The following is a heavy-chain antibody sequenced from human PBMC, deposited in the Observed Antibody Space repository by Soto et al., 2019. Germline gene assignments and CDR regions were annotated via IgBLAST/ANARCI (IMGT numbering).Heavy chain of an antibody. V-gene: IGHV3-23*01. D-gene: IGHD2-2*01. CDR2: ISGSGGST. J-gene: IGHJ4*02. Sequence: PGGSLRLSCAASGFTFSSYAMSWVRQAPGKGLEWVSAISGSGGSTYYADSVKGRFTISRDNSKNTLYLQMNSLRAEDTAVYYCAKVADIVVVPAAHFDYWGQGTLVTVSS. CDR3: AKVADIVVVPAAHFDY. CDR1: GFTFSSYA.